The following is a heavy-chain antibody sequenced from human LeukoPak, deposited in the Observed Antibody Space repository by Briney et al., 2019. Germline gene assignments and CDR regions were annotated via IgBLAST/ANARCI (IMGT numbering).Heavy chain of an antibody. Sequence: SESLSLTCTVSGGSISSGSYYWSWIRQPAGKGLEWIGRIYTSGSTNYNPSLKSRVTISVDTSKNQFSLKQSSVTAADTAVYYCARVGSKDYYDSSGYYYGAFDIWGQGTMVTVSS. CDR3: ARVGSKDYYDSSGYYYGAFDI. J-gene: IGHJ3*02. D-gene: IGHD3-22*01. CDR1: GGSISSGSYY. CDR2: IYTSGST. V-gene: IGHV4-61*02.